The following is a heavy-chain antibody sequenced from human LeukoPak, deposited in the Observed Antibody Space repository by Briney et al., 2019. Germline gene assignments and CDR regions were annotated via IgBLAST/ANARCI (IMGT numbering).Heavy chain of an antibody. V-gene: IGHV4-59*08. CDR3: TRHAPSPYSGNHAY. CDR1: GGSITSDY. Sequence: PSETLSLTCTVSGGSITSDYWSWFRQPPGKGLEWIAYIHYTGYTTYNPSLRSRVTISVDPSKKHFFLNLSSVTAADTAVYYCTRHAPSPYSGNHAYWGQGTLVTVSS. CDR2: IHYTGYT. J-gene: IGHJ4*02. D-gene: IGHD1-14*01.